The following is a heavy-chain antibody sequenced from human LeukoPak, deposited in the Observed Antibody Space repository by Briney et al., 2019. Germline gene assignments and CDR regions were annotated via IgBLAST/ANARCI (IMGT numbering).Heavy chain of an antibody. CDR3: AKDRGRAVAGSEFDY. Sequence: GGSLRLSCAASGFTFSSYSMNWVRQAPGKGLEWVSYITFSSSIIYYADSVRGRFTISRDNAKNSLYLEMNSLRAEDTALYYCAKDRGRAVAGSEFDYWGQGTLVTVSS. V-gene: IGHV3-48*01. CDR2: ITFSSSII. J-gene: IGHJ4*02. CDR1: GFTFSSYS. D-gene: IGHD6-19*01.